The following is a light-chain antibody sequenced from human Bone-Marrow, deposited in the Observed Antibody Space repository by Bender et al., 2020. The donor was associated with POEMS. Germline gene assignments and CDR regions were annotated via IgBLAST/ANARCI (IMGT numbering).Light chain of an antibody. CDR3: VAWDDSLSVWV. J-gene: IGLJ3*02. CDR2: RND. CDR1: SSNIGSHT. Sequence: QSILTQPPSASGTPGQTVTISCSGSSSNIGSHTVNWYQQFPGTAPKLLIYRNDQRPSGVPDRFSGSKSGTSASLAISGLRSEDEADYYFVAWDDSLSVWVFGGGTKLTVL. V-gene: IGLV1-47*01.